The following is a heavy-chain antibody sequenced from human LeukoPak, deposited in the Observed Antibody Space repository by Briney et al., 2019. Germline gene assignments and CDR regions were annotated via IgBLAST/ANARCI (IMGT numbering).Heavy chain of an antibody. D-gene: IGHD6-13*01. CDR2: IYYSGST. V-gene: IGHV4-59*01. CDR1: GGSISSYY. CDR3: ARDSGMKQLVLNH. J-gene: IGHJ5*02. Sequence: SETLSLTCSVSGGSISSYYWSWIRQPPGKGREWIGYIYYSGSTNYNPSLKSRVTISVDTSKNQFSLKLSSVTAADTAVYYCARDSGMKQLVLNHWGQGTLVTVSS.